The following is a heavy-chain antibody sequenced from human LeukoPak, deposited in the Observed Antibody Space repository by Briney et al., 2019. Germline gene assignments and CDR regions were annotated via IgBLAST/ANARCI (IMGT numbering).Heavy chain of an antibody. CDR2: INPNSGGT. Sequence: ASVKVSCKASGYTFTGYYMHWVRQAPGQGLEWMGWINPNSGGTNYAQKFQGWVTMTRDTSISTAYMELSRLRSDDTAVYHCARGDPQPNHYGMDVWGQGTTVTVSS. V-gene: IGHV1-2*04. D-gene: IGHD2-2*01. CDR1: GYTFTGYY. J-gene: IGHJ6*02. CDR3: ARGDPQPNHYGMDV.